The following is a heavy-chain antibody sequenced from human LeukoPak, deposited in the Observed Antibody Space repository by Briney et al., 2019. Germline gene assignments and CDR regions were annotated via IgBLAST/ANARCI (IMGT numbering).Heavy chain of an antibody. D-gene: IGHD1-26*01. V-gene: IGHV3-30*18. CDR1: GFTFSSYG. J-gene: IGHJ4*02. Sequence: GRSLRLSCAASGFTFSSYGMHWVRQAAGKGLEWVAVISYDGSNKYYADSVKGRFTISRDNSKNTLYLQMNSLRAEDTAVYYCAKESGSGSYGVPVGYFDYWGQGTLVTVSS. CDR2: ISYDGSNK. CDR3: AKESGSGSYGVPVGYFDY.